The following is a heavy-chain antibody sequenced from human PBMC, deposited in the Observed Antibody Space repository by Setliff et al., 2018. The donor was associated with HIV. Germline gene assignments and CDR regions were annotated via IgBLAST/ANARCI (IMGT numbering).Heavy chain of an antibody. CDR1: GGSISSGGYY. D-gene: IGHD4-17*01. Sequence: SETLSLTCTVSGGSISSGGYYWSWIRQHPGKGLEWIGYIYYSGSTYYNPSLKSRITISVDTSKNQFSLKLNSVTAADTAIYYCARHRSYGDYDPNWFDPWGRGTLVTVSS. CDR2: IYYSGST. CDR3: ARHRSYGDYDPNWFDP. V-gene: IGHV4-30-4*01. J-gene: IGHJ5*02.